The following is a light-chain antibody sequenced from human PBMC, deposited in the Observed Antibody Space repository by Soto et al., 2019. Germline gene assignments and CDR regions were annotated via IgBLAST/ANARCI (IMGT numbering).Light chain of an antibody. Sequence: QSVLTQPASVSGSPGQSITISCTGTSSDVGSYNFVSWYQQHPGKAPKLIIYDNNKRPSGIPDRFSGSKSGTSATLGITGLQTGDEADYYCGTWDSSLIPGRAFGTGTRSPS. V-gene: IGLV2-14*02. J-gene: IGLJ1*01. CDR2: DNN. CDR1: SSDVGSYNF. CDR3: GTWDSSLIPGRA.